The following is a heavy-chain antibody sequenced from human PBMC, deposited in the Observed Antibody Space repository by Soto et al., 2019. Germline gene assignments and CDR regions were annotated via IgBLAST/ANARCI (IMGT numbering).Heavy chain of an antibody. Sequence: EVQLLESGGGLVQPGGSLRLSCAASGFTFSSYAMSWVRQAPGKGLEWVSAISGSGGSTYYADSVKGRFTISRDNSKNTLYLQMNSLRAEDTAVYYCAKHPVYGDYSLLFYYYHMDVWGKGTPGTVSS. CDR1: GFTFSSYA. CDR3: AKHPVYGDYSLLFYYYHMDV. V-gene: IGHV3-23*01. CDR2: ISGSGGST. J-gene: IGHJ6*03. D-gene: IGHD4-17*01.